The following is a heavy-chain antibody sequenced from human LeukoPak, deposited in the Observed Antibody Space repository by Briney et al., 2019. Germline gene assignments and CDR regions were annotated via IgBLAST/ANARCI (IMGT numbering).Heavy chain of an antibody. V-gene: IGHV3-21*01. J-gene: IGHJ4*02. D-gene: IGHD6-19*01. CDR3: ARKPRVGG. CDR2: ISSSSSYI. CDR1: GFTFSSYS. Sequence: PWGSLRLSCAASGFTFSSYSMNWVRQAPGKGLEWVSSISSSSSYIYYADSVKGRFTIARDNAKNSLYLQMNSLRAENTAVYYCARKPRVGGWGQGTLVTVSS.